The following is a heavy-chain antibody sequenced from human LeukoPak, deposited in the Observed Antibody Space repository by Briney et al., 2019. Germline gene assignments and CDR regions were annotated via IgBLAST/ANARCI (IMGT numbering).Heavy chain of an antibody. CDR1: GGSISSSRYY. CDR3: ARRYSYSSLPDY. J-gene: IGHJ4*02. CDR2: IYYTGSP. D-gene: IGHD6-19*01. Sequence: SETLSLTCTVSGGSISSSRYYWGWIRQPPGKGLWWIGSIYYTGSPYYNPSLKSRVTISVDTSKIQFSLKLSSVTAADTAVYYCARRYSYSSLPDYWGQGTLVTVSS. V-gene: IGHV4-39*01.